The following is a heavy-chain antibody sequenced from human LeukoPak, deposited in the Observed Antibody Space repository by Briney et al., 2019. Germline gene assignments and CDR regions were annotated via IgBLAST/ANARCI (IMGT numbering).Heavy chain of an antibody. CDR2: ISAYNGNT. CDR1: GYTFTSYG. CDR3: AREYYDFWSGYFTPYYYYYYMDV. V-gene: IGHV1-18*01. D-gene: IGHD3-3*01. J-gene: IGHJ6*03. Sequence: ASVKVSCKASGYTFTSYGISWVRQAPGQGLEWMGWISAYNGNTNYAQKLQGRVTMTTDTSTSIAYMELRSLRSDDTAVYYCAREYYDFWSGYFTPYYYYYYMDVWGKGTTVTVSS.